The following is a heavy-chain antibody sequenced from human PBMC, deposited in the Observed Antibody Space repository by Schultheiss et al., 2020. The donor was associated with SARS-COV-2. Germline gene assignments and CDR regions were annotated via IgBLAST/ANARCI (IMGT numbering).Heavy chain of an antibody. V-gene: IGHV4-59*01. CDR1: GFTFSNAW. D-gene: IGHD2-15*01. CDR3: ARDTRAYCSGGSCNWFDP. J-gene: IGHJ5*02. Sequence: ESLKISCAASGFTFSNAWMSWIRQPPGKGLEWIGYIYYSGSTNYNPSLKSRVTISVDTSKNQFSLKLSSVTAADTAVYYCARDTRAYCSGGSCNWFDPWGQGTLVTVSS. CDR2: IYYSGST.